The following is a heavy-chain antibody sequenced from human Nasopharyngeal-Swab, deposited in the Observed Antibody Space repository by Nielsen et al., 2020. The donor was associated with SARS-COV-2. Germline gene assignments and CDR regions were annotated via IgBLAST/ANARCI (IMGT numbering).Heavy chain of an antibody. V-gene: IGHV3-30*03. D-gene: IGHD2-21*02. Sequence: SLRLSCAASGFTFSSYGMHWVRQAPGKGLEWVAVISYDGSNKYYADSVKGRFTISRDNSKNTLYLQMNSLRAEDTAVYYCARGHNTYCGGDCYSLAPDYWGQGTLVTVSS. CDR3: ARGHNTYCGGDCYSLAPDY. CDR2: ISYDGSNK. CDR1: GFTFSSYG. J-gene: IGHJ4*02.